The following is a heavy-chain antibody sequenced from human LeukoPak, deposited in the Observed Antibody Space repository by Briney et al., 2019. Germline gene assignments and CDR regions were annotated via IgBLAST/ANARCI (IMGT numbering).Heavy chain of an antibody. J-gene: IGHJ4*02. V-gene: IGHV1-2*06. CDR3: ARSSNHPDY. CDR2: INPNSGGT. CDR1: GGTFSSYA. D-gene: IGHD1-14*01. Sequence: PWASVKVSCKASGGTFSSYAISWVRQAPGQGLEWMGRINPNSGGTNYAQKFQGRVTMTRDTSISTAYMELSRLRSDDTAVYYCARSSNHPDYWGQGTLVTVSS.